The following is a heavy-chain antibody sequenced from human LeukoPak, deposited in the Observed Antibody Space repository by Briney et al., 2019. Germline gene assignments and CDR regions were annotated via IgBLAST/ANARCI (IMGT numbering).Heavy chain of an antibody. J-gene: IGHJ6*03. Sequence: ASVKVSCKASGYTFTSYDLNWVRQATGQGLEWMGWVNPNSGNTGYAQKFQGRVTMTMDPSISTAYMELSSLRSEDTAVYYCAREGGYGDYSAREQGGLRYYYYMDVWGKGTTVTISS. CDR2: VNPNSGNT. D-gene: IGHD4-17*01. CDR3: AREGGYGDYSAREQGGLRYYYYMDV. V-gene: IGHV1-8*01. CDR1: GYTFTSYD.